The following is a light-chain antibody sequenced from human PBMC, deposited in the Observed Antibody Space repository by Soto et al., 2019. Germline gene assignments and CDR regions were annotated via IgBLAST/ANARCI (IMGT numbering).Light chain of an antibody. V-gene: IGLV2-11*01. Sequence: QSVLTKPRTVSRSPGHSVTIFCTGTSSDVGGYNYVSWYQQHPGKAPKLMICDVSKRPSGVPDRFSGSKSGNSASLTISGLQAEDEADYYCCSYAGSYTFVFGTVTKVTVL. CDR3: CSYAGSYTFV. CDR1: SSDVGGYNY. CDR2: DVS. J-gene: IGLJ1*01.